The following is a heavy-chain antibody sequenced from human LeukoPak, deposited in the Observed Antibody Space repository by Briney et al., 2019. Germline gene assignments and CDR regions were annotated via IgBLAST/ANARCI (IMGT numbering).Heavy chain of an antibody. V-gene: IGHV1-2*02. J-gene: IGHJ4*02. CDR2: INPKNGGT. Sequence: ASVKVSCKASGYTFTSYDINWVRQATGQGLEWMGWINPKNGGTNYAQKFQGRVTMTRDTSISTAYMELSRLRSDDTAVFYCARDLYGDYLGFDYWGQGTLVTVSS. CDR1: GYTFTSYD. CDR3: ARDLYGDYLGFDY. D-gene: IGHD4-17*01.